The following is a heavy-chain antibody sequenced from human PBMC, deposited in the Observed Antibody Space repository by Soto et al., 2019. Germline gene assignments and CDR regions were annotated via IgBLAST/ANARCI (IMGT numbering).Heavy chain of an antibody. CDR3: ARVLDEVVVAAMFDP. J-gene: IGHJ5*02. V-gene: IGHV4-31*03. CDR1: GGSISSGGYY. CDR2: IYYSGST. D-gene: IGHD2-15*01. Sequence: SETLSLTCTVSGGSISSGGYYWSWIRQHPGKGLEWIGYIYYSGSTYYNRSLKSRVTISVDTSKNQFSLKLSSVTAADTAVYYCARVLDEVVVAAMFDPWGQGTLVTVSS.